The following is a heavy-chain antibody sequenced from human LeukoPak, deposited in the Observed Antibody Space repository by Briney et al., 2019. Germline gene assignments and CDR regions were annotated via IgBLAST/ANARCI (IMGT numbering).Heavy chain of an antibody. J-gene: IGHJ4*02. CDR3: ARVYSSGWQFDY. D-gene: IGHD6-19*01. CDR1: GFTFSSCS. CDR2: ISSSSNYI. V-gene: IGHV3-21*01. Sequence: GGSLRLSCAASGFTFSSCSMNWVRQAPGKGLEWVSSISSSSNYIYYADSVKGRFTISRDNAKNSLYLQMNSLRAEDTAVYYCARVYSSGWQFDYWGQGTLVTVSS.